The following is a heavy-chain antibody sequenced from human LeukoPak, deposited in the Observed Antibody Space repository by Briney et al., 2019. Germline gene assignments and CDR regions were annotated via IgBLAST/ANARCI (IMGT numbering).Heavy chain of an antibody. CDR1: GGSISSSSYY. CDR3: ARDEYCGGDCFSDAFDI. Sequence: SETLSLTCTVSGGSISSSSYYWGWIRQPPGKGLEWIGSIYYSGSTYYNPSLKSRVTISVDTSKNQFSLKLSSVTAADTAVYYCARDEYCGGDCFSDAFDIWGQGTMVTVSS. V-gene: IGHV4-39*07. CDR2: IYYSGST. D-gene: IGHD2-21*02. J-gene: IGHJ3*02.